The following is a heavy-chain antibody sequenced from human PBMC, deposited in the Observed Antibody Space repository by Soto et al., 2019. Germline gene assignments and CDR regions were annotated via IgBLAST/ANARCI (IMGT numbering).Heavy chain of an antibody. CDR3: AKDRDIVVVVAAMFDY. Sequence: GGSLRLSCAASGFTFSSYGMHWVRQAPGKGLEWVAVISYDGSNKYYADSVKGRFTISRDNSKNTLYLQMNSLRAEDTAVYYCAKDRDIVVVVAAMFDYWGQGTLVTVSS. V-gene: IGHV3-30*18. J-gene: IGHJ4*02. D-gene: IGHD2-15*01. CDR1: GFTFSSYG. CDR2: ISYDGSNK.